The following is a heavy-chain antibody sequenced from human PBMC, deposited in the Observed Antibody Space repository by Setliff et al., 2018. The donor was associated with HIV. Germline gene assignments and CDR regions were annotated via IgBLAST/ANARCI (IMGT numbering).Heavy chain of an antibody. CDR2: ISAYNGNT. Sequence: ASVKVSCKASGYTFTSYDISWVRQAPGQGLEWMGWISAYNGNTNYAQNVQGRVTMTTDTSTSTAYMELRSLRSDDTAVYYCAREIGDYYDSSGYYPPTDYYYGMDVWGQGTTVTVSS. D-gene: IGHD3-22*01. CDR1: GYTFTSYD. J-gene: IGHJ6*02. V-gene: IGHV1-18*01. CDR3: AREIGDYYDSSGYYPPTDYYYGMDV.